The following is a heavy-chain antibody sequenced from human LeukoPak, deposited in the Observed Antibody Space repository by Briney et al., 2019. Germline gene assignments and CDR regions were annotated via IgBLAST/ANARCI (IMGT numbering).Heavy chain of an antibody. V-gene: IGHV4-30-2*01. CDR2: IHHSGST. CDR1: GGSISSGDYS. J-gene: IGHJ6*02. Sequence: SQTLSLTCAVSGGSISSGDYSWSWIRQPPGKGLEWIGYIHHSGSTYYNPPLKSRVTISVDRSKNQFSLKLSSVTAADTAVYYCASGRGVRAATGDSYYYYGMDVWGQGTTVTVSS. D-gene: IGHD6-13*01. CDR3: ASGRGVRAATGDSYYYYGMDV.